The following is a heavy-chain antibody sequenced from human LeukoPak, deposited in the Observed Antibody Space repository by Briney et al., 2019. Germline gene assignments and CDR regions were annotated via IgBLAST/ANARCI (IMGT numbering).Heavy chain of an antibody. CDR2: ISSSGSTI. D-gene: IGHD3-3*01. CDR1: GFTFSDYY. V-gene: IGHV3-11*04. J-gene: IGHJ5*02. Sequence: PGGSLRLSCAASGFTFSDYYMSWIRQAPGKGLEWVSYISSSGSTIYYADSVEGRFTISRDNAKNSLYLQMNSLRAEDTAVYYCARDQVRFLEWPPGGFDPWGQGTLVTVSS. CDR3: ARDQVRFLEWPPGGFDP.